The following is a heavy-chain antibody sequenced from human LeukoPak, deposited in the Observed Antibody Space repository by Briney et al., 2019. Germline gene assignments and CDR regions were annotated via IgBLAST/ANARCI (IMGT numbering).Heavy chain of an antibody. D-gene: IGHD6-19*01. Sequence: TPSETLSLTCAVYGGSFSGYYWSWIRQPPGKGLEWIGEINHSGSTNYNPSLKSRVTISVDTSKSQFSLKLSSVTAADTAVYYCARRGWYVDYWGQGTLVTVSS. CDR2: INHSGST. J-gene: IGHJ4*02. V-gene: IGHV4-34*01. CDR1: GGSFSGYY. CDR3: ARRGWYVDY.